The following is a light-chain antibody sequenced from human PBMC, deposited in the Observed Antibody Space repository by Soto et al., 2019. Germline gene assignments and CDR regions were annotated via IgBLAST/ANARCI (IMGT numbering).Light chain of an antibody. CDR2: LGS. V-gene: IGKV2-28*01. CDR3: MQALQTPLT. J-gene: IGKJ4*01. Sequence: IVMTQSLLSLPVTPGEPASISCRSSQSLLHSNGYNYLDWYLQKPGQSPQLLIYLGSNRASGVPDRFSGSGSGTDFTLKISRVEAEDVGVYYCMQALQTPLTFGGGTKV. CDR1: QSLLHSNGYNY.